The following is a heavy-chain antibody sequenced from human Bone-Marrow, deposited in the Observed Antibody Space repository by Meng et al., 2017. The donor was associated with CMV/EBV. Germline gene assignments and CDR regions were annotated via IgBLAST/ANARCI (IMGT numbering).Heavy chain of an antibody. J-gene: IGHJ4*02. CDR1: GFSLSTSGVG. D-gene: IGHD4-23*01. CDR3: AHRRPPWGGNSVVDY. Sequence: SGPTLVKPTQTLTLTCTFSGFSLSTSGVGVGWIRQPPGKALEWLAPIYWNDDKRYSPSLKSRLTITKDTSKNQVVRTMTNMDPVDTATYYCAHRRPPWGGNSVVDYWGQGTLVTVSS. V-gene: IGHV2-5*01. CDR2: IYWNDDK.